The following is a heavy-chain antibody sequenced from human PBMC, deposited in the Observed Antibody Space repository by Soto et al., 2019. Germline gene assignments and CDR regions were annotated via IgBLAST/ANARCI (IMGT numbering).Heavy chain of an antibody. CDR3: ARPRGDVRDYYDSSGSAYGMDV. CDR2: TYYSGST. CDR1: GGSISSGDYY. V-gene: IGHV4-30-4*01. Sequence: SETLSLTCTVSGGSISSGDYYWSWIRQPPGKGLEWIGYTYYSGSTYYNPSLKSRVTISVDTSKNQFSLKLSSVTAADTAVYYCARPRGDVRDYYDSSGSAYGMDVWGQGTTVTVSS. J-gene: IGHJ6*02. D-gene: IGHD3-22*01.